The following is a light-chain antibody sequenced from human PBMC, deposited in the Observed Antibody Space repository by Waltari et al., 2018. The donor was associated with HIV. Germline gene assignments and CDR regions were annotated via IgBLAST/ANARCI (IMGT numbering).Light chain of an antibody. J-gene: IGKJ5*01. CDR2: DAS. Sequence: ERVMTQSPATLPVSPGERVTLYCRVSQSVSSNLAWDQQNPGQAPRLLIYDASTSATDIPARFSGGGSGSEFTLTISSLQSEDLAVYYCQQYNNWPPITFGQGTRLEIK. CDR1: QSVSSN. CDR3: QQYNNWPPIT. V-gene: IGKV3-15*01.